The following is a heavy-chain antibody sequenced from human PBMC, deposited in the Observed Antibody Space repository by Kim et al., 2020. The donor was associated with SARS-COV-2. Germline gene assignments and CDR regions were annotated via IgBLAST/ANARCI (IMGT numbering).Heavy chain of an antibody. CDR3: ASGADYDILTGFNFDY. D-gene: IGHD3-9*01. V-gene: IGHV4-39*01. CDR2: IYYSVST. CDR1: GGSISSSSYY. J-gene: IGHJ4*01. Sequence: SETLSLTCTVSGGSISSSSYYWGWIRQPPGNGLEWIGSIYYSVSTYYNPSLKSRVTISVDTSKNQFSLKLSSVTAADTAVYYCASGADYDILTGFNFDY.